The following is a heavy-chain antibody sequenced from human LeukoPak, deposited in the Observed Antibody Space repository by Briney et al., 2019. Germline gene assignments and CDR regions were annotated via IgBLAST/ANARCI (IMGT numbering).Heavy chain of an antibody. CDR2: ISGISSFI. CDR3: ARVQGGYYDTSGYLGY. J-gene: IGHJ4*02. D-gene: IGHD3-22*01. V-gene: IGHV3-21*01. CDR1: GFTFSSYS. Sequence: GGSLRLSCAASGFTFSSYSMNWVRQAPGKGLERVSSISGISSFIYYADSVKGRFTISRDNAKNSLYLQMNSLRGDDTAVYYCARVQGGYYDTSGYLGYWGQGTLVTVSS.